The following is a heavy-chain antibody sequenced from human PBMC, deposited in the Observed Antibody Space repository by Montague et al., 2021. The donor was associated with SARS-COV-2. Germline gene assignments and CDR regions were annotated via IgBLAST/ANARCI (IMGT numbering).Heavy chain of an antibody. CDR2: INTNGRNA. J-gene: IGHJ5*02. D-gene: IGHD3-22*01. CDR3: ARDSDETNYYDFFDP. V-gene: IGHV3-74*01. Sequence: SLRLSCAASGFTFSSYWMHWVRQAPGKGLVWVSIINTNGRNANYADSVKGRFTISRDNAKNTLYLQMNSLRAEDTAVYYRARDSDETNYYDFFDPWGQGTLVTVSS. CDR1: GFTFSSYW.